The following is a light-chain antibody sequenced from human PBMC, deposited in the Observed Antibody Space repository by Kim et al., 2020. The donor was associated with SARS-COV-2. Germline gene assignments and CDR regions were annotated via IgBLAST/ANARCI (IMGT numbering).Light chain of an antibody. CDR3: QQRRAWPLT. J-gene: IGKJ4*01. Sequence: EIALTQSPASLSLSPGERATLSCRASQSVSTYLVWYQQKRAQAPRLLIYDASNRATGIPARFSGSGSGTDFTLTISSLEPEDFAVYYCQQRRAWPLTFGGGTKVDIK. CDR2: DAS. CDR1: QSVSTY. V-gene: IGKV3-11*01.